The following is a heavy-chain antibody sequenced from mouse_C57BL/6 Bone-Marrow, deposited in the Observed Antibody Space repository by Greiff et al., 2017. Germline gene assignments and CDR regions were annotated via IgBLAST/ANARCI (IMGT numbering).Heavy chain of an antibody. D-gene: IGHD2-4*01. CDR2: INPYNGGT. V-gene: IGHV1-19*01. CDR3: ARRRYDSFAY. CDR1: GYTFTDYY. J-gene: IGHJ3*01. Sequence: EVKLQQSGPVLVKPGASVKMSCKASGYTFTDYYMNWVKQSHGKSLEWIGVINPYNGGTSYNQKFKGKATLTVDKSSSTAYMELNSLTSEDSAVYYCARRRYDSFAYWGQGTLVTVSA.